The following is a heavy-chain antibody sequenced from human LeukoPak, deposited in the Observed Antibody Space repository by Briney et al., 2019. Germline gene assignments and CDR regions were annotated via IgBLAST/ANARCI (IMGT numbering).Heavy chain of an antibody. D-gene: IGHD3-22*01. CDR2: INPNCGGT. V-gene: IGHV1-2*02. CDR3: ARPTLSPYYYDSSGDYDY. Sequence: ASVKVSCKASGYTFTGYYMHWVRQAPGQGLEWMGWINPNCGGTNYAQKFQGRVTMTRDTSISTAYMELSRLRSDDTAVYYCARPTLSPYYYDSSGDYDYWGQGTLVTVSS. CDR1: GYTFTGYY. J-gene: IGHJ4*02.